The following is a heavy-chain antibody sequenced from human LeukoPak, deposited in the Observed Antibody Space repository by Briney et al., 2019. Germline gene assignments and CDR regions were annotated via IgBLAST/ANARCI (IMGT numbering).Heavy chain of an antibody. V-gene: IGHV3-23*01. CDR2: ISGSGGST. D-gene: IGHD6-19*01. CDR1: GFTFSSYA. Sequence: SGGSLRLSCAASGFTFSSYAMSWVRQAPGKGLEWVSAISGSGGSTYYADSVKGRFTISRDNSKNTLYLQMNSLRAEDTAVYYCAKEPPPYSSGWFDAFDIWGQGTMVTVSS. J-gene: IGHJ3*02. CDR3: AKEPPPYSSGWFDAFDI.